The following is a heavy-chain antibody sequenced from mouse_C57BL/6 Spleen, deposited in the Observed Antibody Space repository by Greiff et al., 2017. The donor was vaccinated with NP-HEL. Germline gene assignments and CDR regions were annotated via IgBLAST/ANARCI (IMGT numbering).Heavy chain of an antibody. J-gene: IGHJ3*01. CDR1: GYSFTDYN. CDR3: AQEGGYGNYGAWFAY. V-gene: IGHV1-39*01. CDR2: INPNYGTP. D-gene: IGHD2-1*01. Sequence: VQLQQSGPELVKPGASVKISCKASGYSFTDYNLNWVKQSNGKSLEWIGVINPNYGTPSYNQTFKGKATLTVDQSSSTAYMQLNSLTSEDSAVYYCAQEGGYGNYGAWFAYWGQGTLVTVSA.